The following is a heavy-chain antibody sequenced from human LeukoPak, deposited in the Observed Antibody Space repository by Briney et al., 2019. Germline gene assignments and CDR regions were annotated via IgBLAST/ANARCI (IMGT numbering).Heavy chain of an antibody. CDR2: MRQDGGEE. CDR1: GFTFTNYW. D-gene: IGHD7-27*01. CDR3: ASHPGDYFFGYLQL. Sequence: GGSLRLSCAATGFTFTNYWMGWVRQAPGKGLEWVANMRQDGGEEYYFGPLNGRFTISRDNAKNSVYLQMNSLRVEDTAVYYCASHPGDYFFGYLQLWGQGTLVTVSS. V-gene: IGHV3-7*01. J-gene: IGHJ4*02.